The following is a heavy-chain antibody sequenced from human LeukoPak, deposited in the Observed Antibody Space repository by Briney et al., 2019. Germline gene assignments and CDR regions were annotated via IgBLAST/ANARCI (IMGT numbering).Heavy chain of an antibody. CDR1: GGSISSYY. D-gene: IGHD3-10*01. V-gene: IGHV4-59*08. J-gene: IGHJ4*02. CDR3: GRGGGWFGELVDY. Sequence: SETLSLTCTVSGGSISSYYWSWIRQPPGKGLEWIGYIYYTGSPYYNPSLKSRVTISVDTSKNQCSLKLSSVTAADTAVYSCGRGGGWFGELVDYWGQGTLVTVSS. CDR2: IYYTGSP.